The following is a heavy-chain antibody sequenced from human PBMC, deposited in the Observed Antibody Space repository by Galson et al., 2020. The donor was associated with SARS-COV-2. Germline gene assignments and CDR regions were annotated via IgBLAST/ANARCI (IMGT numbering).Heavy chain of an antibody. V-gene: IGHV3-30*04. CDR3: ARSGRGYSPDY. Sequence: GGSLRLSCAASGFTFSIYSMHWVRQSPGKGLEWVAVISYDGSEESYADSVRGRFTISRDNSKNTLYMQMNSLRAEDTAVFYCARSGRGYSPDYWGQGTLVTVSS. CDR1: GFTFSIYS. J-gene: IGHJ4*02. CDR2: ISYDGSEE. D-gene: IGHD3-22*01.